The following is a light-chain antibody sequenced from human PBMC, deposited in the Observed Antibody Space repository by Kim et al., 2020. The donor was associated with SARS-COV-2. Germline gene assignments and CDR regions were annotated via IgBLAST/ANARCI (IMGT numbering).Light chain of an antibody. Sequence: QLVLTQSSSASASLGSSVKLTCTLSSGHTAYIVTWHQQQPEKAPRYLMKLEGSGDYTKGSGVSDRFSGSSSGPDRYLTISNVQSEDEADYYCETWDSYTRVFGGGTQLTVL. V-gene: IGLV4-60*03. J-gene: IGLJ3*02. CDR2: LEGSGDY. CDR1: SGHTAYI. CDR3: ETWDSYTRV.